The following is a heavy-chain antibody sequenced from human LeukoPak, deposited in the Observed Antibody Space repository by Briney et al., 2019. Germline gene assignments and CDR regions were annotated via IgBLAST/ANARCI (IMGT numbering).Heavy chain of an antibody. V-gene: IGHV3-30*12. J-gene: IGHJ4*02. D-gene: IGHD3-22*01. CDR3: ASDYYDSSGETGGFDY. CDR2: LQYVGNKE. Sequence: QSGGSLRLSCVASGFTFSRYGMHWVREAPGKGLEGVAFLQYVGNKEYYTDSVKGRFAISRDNSKNTLYLQMNSLRAEDTAVYYCASDYYDSSGETGGFDYWGQGTLVTVSS. CDR1: GFTFSRYG.